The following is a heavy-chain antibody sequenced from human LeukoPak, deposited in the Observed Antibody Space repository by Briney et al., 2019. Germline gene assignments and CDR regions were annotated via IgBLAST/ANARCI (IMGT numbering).Heavy chain of an antibody. Sequence: GGSLLLSCAASGFTFSSYGMHWVRQAPGKGLEWVAFIRYDGSNKYYADSVKGRFTISRDNSKNTLYLQMNSLRAEDTAVYYCAKDNEVCSSDLSAFDYWGQGTLVTVSS. D-gene: IGHD6-13*01. CDR1: GFTFSSYG. J-gene: IGHJ4*02. CDR2: IRYDGSNK. CDR3: AKDNEVCSSDLSAFDY. V-gene: IGHV3-30*02.